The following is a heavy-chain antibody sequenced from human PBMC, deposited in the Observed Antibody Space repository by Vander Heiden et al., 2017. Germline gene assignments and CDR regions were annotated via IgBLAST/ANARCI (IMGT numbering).Heavy chain of an antibody. CDR2: ISGSGGST. Sequence: EVQLLESGGGLVQPGGSLRLSCAASGFTFSSYAMSWVRQAPGKGLEWVSAISGSGGSTYYADSVKGRFTISRDNSKNTLYLQMNSLRAEDTAVYYCAKEYSGSYQSYYYYGMDVWGQGTTVTVSS. CDR1: GFTFSSYA. V-gene: IGHV3-23*01. D-gene: IGHD1-26*01. J-gene: IGHJ6*02. CDR3: AKEYSGSYQSYYYYGMDV.